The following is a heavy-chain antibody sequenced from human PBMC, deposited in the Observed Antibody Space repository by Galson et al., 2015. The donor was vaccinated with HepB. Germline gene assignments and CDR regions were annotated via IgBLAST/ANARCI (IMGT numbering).Heavy chain of an antibody. CDR1: GYTFTGYY. J-gene: IGHJ4*02. CDR2: INPDSGAT. CDR3: ARESPRGAAAGHAPGDD. Sequence: SVKVSCKASGYTFTGYYLHWVRQAPGQGLEWMGRINPDSGATNYAQKFQGRVTMTRDTSITTTYMELSRLRSDDTAVYFCARESPRGAAAGHAPGDDWGQGTLVTVSS. D-gene: IGHD6-13*01. V-gene: IGHV1-2*06.